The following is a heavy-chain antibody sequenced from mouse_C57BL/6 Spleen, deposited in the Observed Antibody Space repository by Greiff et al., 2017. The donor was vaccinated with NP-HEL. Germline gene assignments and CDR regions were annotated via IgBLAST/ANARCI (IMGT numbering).Heavy chain of an antibody. V-gene: IGHV1-55*01. D-gene: IGHD2-5*01. CDR1: GYTFTSYW. J-gene: IGHJ2*01. Sequence: QVQLQQPGAELVKPGASVKMSCKASGYTFTSYWITWVKQRPGQGLEWIGDIYPGSGSTNYNEKFKRKATLTVDKTSSTAYMQLSSLTSEDSAVYYCARAYYSNYVGYWGQGTTLTVSS. CDR2: IYPGSGST. CDR3: ARAYYSNYVGY.